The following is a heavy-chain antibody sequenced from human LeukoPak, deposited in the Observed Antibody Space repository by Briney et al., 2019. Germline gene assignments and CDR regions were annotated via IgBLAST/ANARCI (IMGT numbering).Heavy chain of an antibody. D-gene: IGHD2-15*01. V-gene: IGHV3-30*03. CDR1: GITFSTYG. Sequence: PGRSLRLSCAASGITFSTYGMYWVRQAPGKGLEWVAVISHDGNNKYYADSVKGRFTISRDNSKNTLYLQINSLRAEDTAVYYCAREGGSSRFFDYWGQGTLVTVSS. CDR3: AREGGSSRFFDY. J-gene: IGHJ4*02. CDR2: ISHDGNNK.